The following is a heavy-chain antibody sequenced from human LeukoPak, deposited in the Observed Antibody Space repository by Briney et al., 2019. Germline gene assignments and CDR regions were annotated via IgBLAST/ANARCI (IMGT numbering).Heavy chain of an antibody. V-gene: IGHV4-61*02. CDR1: GGSISSGSYY. J-gene: IGHJ5*02. Sequence: SQTLSLTCTVSGGSISSGSYYGSWIRQPAGKGLEWIGRIYTSGSTNYNPSLKSRVTISVDTSKNQFSLKLSSVTAADTAVYYCAREEALLSVNIDPWGQGTLVTVSS. CDR2: IYTSGST. D-gene: IGHD1-26*01. CDR3: AREEALLSVNIDP.